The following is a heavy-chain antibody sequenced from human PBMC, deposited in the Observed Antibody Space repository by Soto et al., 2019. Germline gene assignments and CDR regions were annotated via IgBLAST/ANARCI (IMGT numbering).Heavy chain of an antibody. Sequence: QVQLQESGPGLVKPSGTLSLTRAVSGGSISSSNWWSWVRQPPGKGLEWIGEIYHSGSTNYNPSLKSRVTISVDKSKNQFSLKLSSVTAADTAVYYCARAVAARRGRNYYYGMDVWGQGTTVTVSS. CDR2: IYHSGST. CDR1: GGSISSSNW. J-gene: IGHJ6*02. CDR3: ARAVAARRGRNYYYGMDV. V-gene: IGHV4-4*02. D-gene: IGHD6-6*01.